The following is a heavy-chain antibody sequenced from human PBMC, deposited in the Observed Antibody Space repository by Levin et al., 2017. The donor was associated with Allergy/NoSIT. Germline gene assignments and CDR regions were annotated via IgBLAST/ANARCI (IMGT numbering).Heavy chain of an antibody. CDR1: GFTFSSYA. Sequence: GESLKISCAASGFTFSSYAMSWVRQAPGKGLEWVSAISGSGGSTYYADSVKGRFTISRDNSKNTLYLQMNSLRAEDTAVYYCAKDPHYLAVGYYFDYWGQGTLVTVSS. CDR2: ISGSGGST. CDR3: AKDPHYLAVGYYFDY. J-gene: IGHJ4*02. D-gene: IGHD6-19*01. V-gene: IGHV3-23*01.